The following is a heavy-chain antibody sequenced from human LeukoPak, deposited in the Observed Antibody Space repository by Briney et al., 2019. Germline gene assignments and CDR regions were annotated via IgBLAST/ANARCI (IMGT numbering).Heavy chain of an antibody. J-gene: IGHJ3*02. CDR3: TTQYSSGWYVAFDI. V-gene: IGHV3-15*01. CDR2: IKSKTDGGTT. D-gene: IGHD6-19*01. CDR1: GFTFSNAW. Sequence: GGSLRLSCVASGFTFSNAWMSWVRQAPGKGLDWVGRIKSKTDGGTTDYAAPVKGRFTISRDDSKNTLYLQMNSLNTEDTAVFYCTTQYSSGWYVAFDIWGQGTMVTVSS.